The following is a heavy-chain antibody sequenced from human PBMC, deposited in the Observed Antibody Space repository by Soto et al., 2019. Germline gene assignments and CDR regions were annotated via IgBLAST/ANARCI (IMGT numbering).Heavy chain of an antibody. CDR1: GCNIISYC. CDR2: MSYDGSNK. J-gene: IGHJ6*02. V-gene: IGHV3-30*18. Sequence: PGGSLSLSWAAAGCNIISYCMHWVRKETGKGLEWVAGMSYDGSNKYYADSVKRRFPIYRDNPKNTLYLQMNSLRAEDTAVYYCAKDLANYDILTGYSSSLWGGMDLWGQGTTVTVSS. CDR3: AKDLANYDILTGYSSSLWGGMDL. D-gene: IGHD3-9*01.